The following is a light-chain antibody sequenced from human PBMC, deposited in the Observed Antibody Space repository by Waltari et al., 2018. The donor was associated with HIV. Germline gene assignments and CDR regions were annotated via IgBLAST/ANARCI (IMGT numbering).Light chain of an antibody. CDR2: VGSGGIVG. Sequence: QPVLTQPPSASASLGASVTLTCTLSSAYSNYKVDWFQQRPGQGPRFVMRVGSGGIVGSKWDGIPDRFSVLGSGLTRSLIRNNIPEEDESDGYCGADQGRGSNCVFGEGTELTVL. CDR3: GADQGRGSNCV. CDR1: SAYSNYK. V-gene: IGLV9-49*01. J-gene: IGLJ2*01.